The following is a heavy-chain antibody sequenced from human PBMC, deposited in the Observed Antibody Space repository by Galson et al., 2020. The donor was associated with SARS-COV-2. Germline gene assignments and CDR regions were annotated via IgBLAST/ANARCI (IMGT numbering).Heavy chain of an antibody. CDR2: ISGSGGTI. D-gene: IGHD1-26*01. V-gene: IGHV3-23*01. CDR3: AKDIWELGSMEY. CDR1: GFTFKIFG. Sequence: GGSLRLSCAVSGFTFKIFGMNWVRQAPGKGLEWVSLISGSGGTIYYADSVKGRFTISRDNSKNTLYLDMNNLRAEDTAVYYCAKDIWELGSMEYWGQGTLVTVSS. J-gene: IGHJ4*02.